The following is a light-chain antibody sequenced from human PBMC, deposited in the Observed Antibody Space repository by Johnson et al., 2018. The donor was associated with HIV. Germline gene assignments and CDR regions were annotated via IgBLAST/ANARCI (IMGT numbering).Light chain of an antibody. J-gene: IGLJ1*01. CDR2: DNN. CDR3: GTWDSNLSGGLYG. V-gene: IGLV1-51*01. Sequence: QSVLTQPPSVSAAPGQKVTISCSGSSSNIGNNYVSWYQHLPGTAPQLLIYDNNKRPSGIPDRFSGSKSGTSATLGITGLQTGDEADYYCGTWDSNLSGGLYGLGSGTRGTVL. CDR1: SSNIGNNY.